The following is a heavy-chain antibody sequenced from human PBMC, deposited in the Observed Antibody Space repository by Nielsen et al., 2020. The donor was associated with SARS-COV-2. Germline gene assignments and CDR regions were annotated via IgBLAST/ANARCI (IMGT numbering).Heavy chain of an antibody. J-gene: IGHJ6*02. CDR2: ISYDGSNK. CDR3: AKDRGSSGYYSLLGYYYYGMDV. CDR1: GFTFSSYG. V-gene: IGHV3-30*18. D-gene: IGHD3-22*01. Sequence: GGSLKISCAASGFTFSSYGMHWVRQAPGKGLEWVAVISYDGSNKYYADSVKGRFTISRDNSKNTLYLQMNSLRAEDTAVYYCAKDRGSSGYYSLLGYYYYGMDVWGQGTTVTVSS.